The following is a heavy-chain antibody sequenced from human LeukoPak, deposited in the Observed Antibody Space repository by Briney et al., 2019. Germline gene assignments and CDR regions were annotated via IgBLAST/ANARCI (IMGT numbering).Heavy chain of an antibody. CDR2: IYYSGST. D-gene: IGHD3-22*01. CDR3: ARGSHSSGYLVDY. J-gene: IGHJ4*02. CDR1: GGSISSYY. Sequence: PSETLSLTCTVSGGSISSYYWSWIRQPPGKGLEWIGYIYYSGSTNYNPSLKSRVTISVDTSKNQFSLKLSSVTAADTAVYYCARGSHSSGYLVDYWGQGTLVTVSS. V-gene: IGHV4-59*12.